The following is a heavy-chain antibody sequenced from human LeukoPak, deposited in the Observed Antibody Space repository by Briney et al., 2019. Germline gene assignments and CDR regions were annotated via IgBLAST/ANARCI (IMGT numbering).Heavy chain of an antibody. J-gene: IGHJ6*04. CDR1: GGSISSHY. CDR2: IYYSGST. Sequence: PSETLSLTCTVSGGSISSHYWGWIRQPPGKGLEWIGYIYYSGSTNYNPSLKSRVTISVDTSKNQFSLKLSSVTAADTAVYYCARGGPDVWGKGTTVTVSS. CDR3: ARGGPDV. V-gene: IGHV4-59*11.